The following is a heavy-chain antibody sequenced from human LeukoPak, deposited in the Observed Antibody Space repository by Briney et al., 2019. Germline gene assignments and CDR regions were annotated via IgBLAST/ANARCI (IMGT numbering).Heavy chain of an antibody. J-gene: IGHJ4*02. CDR1: GYTFTGYY. V-gene: IGHV1-2*02. D-gene: IGHD3-10*01. CDR2: INPNSGGT. CDR3: ARTYYYGSGSYTPGDY. Sequence: GASVKVSCKASGYTFTGYYMHWVRQAPGQGLEWMGWINPNSGGTNYAQKFQGRVTMTRDTSISTAYMELSRLRSDDTAVHYCARTYYYGSGSYTPGDYWGQGTLVTVSS.